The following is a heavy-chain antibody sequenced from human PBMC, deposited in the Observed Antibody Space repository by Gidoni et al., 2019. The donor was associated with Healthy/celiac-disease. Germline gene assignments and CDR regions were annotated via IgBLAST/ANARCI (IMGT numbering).Heavy chain of an antibody. CDR3: ARDLTWGQAFDI. V-gene: IGHV1-69*01. D-gene: IGHD3-16*01. CDR2: IIPIFGTA. CDR1: GATFSSYA. Sequence: QVQLVQSGAEVKKPGSSVKVSCKASGATFSSYAISWVRQAPGQGREWMGGIIPIFGTANYAQKFQGRVTITADESTSTAYMELSSLRSEDTAVYYCARDLTWGQAFDIWGQGTMVTVSS. J-gene: IGHJ3*02.